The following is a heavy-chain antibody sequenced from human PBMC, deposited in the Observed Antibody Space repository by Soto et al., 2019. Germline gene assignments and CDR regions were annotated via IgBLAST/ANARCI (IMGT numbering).Heavy chain of an antibody. D-gene: IGHD1-26*01. V-gene: IGHV1-2*04. CDR3: ARDRGRGPHNWFDP. J-gene: IGHJ5*02. Sequence: GASVKVSCKASGYTFTGYYMHWVQQAPGQGLEWMGWINPNSGGTNYAQKFQGWVTMTRDTSISTAYMELSRLRSDDTAVYYCARDRGRGPHNWFDPWGQGTLVTVSS. CDR1: GYTFTGYY. CDR2: INPNSGGT.